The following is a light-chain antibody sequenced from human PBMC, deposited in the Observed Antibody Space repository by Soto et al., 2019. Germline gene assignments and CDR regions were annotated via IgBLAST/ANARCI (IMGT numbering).Light chain of an antibody. V-gene: IGKV3D-15*01. CDR1: QSVSSN. J-gene: IGKJ4*01. CDR2: GAS. CDR3: QQYSVWPLT. Sequence: EIVLTQSPATLSVSPCERASLSFRASQSVSSNLAWYQQKPGQPPRLLIFGASTRATGIPARFRGSGSEAEFTLTISSLQSEDFAVYYCQQYSVWPLTFGGGTKV.